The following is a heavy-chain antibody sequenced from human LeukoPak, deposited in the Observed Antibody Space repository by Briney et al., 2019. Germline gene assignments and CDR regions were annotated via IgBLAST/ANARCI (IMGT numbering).Heavy chain of an antibody. V-gene: IGHV4-31*03. D-gene: IGHD2-15*01. CDR2: IYYSGST. CDR1: GGSISSGGYY. J-gene: IGHJ4*02. CDR3: ARAACSGGSCYEFDY. Sequence: SETLSLTCTVSGGSISSGGYYWSWIRQHPGKGLEWIGYIYYSGSTYYNPSLKSRVTISVDTSKNQFSLKLSSVTAADTAVYYCARAACSGGSCYEFDYWGQGTLVTVSS.